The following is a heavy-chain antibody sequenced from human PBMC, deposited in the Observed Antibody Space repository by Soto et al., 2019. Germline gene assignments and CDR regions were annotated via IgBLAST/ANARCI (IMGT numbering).Heavy chain of an antibody. J-gene: IGHJ6*02. CDR2: IKEDGSEK. Sequence: EEQLVESGGGLVQPGGSLRLSCAPSGFTFSSYWMSWVRQAPGKGLEWVANIKEDGSEKYYVDSVKGRFTISRDNAKNALYLHMNSLRPEDTAVYYCATSPYPSYYYYGMDVWGQGTTVIVSS. CDR3: ATSPYPSYYYYGMDV. V-gene: IGHV3-7*03. CDR1: GFTFSSYW.